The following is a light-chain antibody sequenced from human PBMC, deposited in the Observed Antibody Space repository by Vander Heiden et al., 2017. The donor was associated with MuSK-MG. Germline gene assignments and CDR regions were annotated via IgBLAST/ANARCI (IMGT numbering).Light chain of an antibody. CDR1: SNDVGGYNY. CDR2: DVT. Sequence: QSALTQPASVSGSLGQSITISCSGSSNDVGGYNYVSWYQQRPGKAPKLLIYDVTNRPSGISNRFSGSKSGNTASLTISGLQAEDEGIYYCNSYTDDTTWVFGGGTQVAVL. CDR3: NSYTDDTTWV. J-gene: IGLJ2*01. V-gene: IGLV2-14*03.